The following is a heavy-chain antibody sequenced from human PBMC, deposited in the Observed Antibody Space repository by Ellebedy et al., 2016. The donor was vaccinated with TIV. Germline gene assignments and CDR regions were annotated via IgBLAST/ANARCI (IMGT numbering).Heavy chain of an antibody. CDR3: TRIRLCGEGMCPWGRTVDV. Sequence: GESLKISXAASGFTFSDHYMDWVRQAPGKGLEWVARIRNKANAYSTQYAASAKGRFTISRDDSKSSLYLQMTSLKTEDTAVYHCTRIRLCGEGMCPWGRTVDVWGKGTTITVSS. D-gene: IGHD2-21*01. J-gene: IGHJ6*04. CDR2: IRNKANAYST. CDR1: GFTFSDHY. V-gene: IGHV3-72*01.